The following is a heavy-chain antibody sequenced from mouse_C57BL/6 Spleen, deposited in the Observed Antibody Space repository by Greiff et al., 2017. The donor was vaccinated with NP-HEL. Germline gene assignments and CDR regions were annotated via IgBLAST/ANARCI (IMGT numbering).Heavy chain of an antibody. J-gene: IGHJ3*01. Sequence: VQLKESGAELVRPGASVKLSCTASGFNFKDDYMHWVKQRPEQGLEWIGWIDPENGDTEYASKFQGKATITADTSSNTAYLQLSSLTSEDTAVYYCTTGYDYDAFAYWGQGTLVTVSA. D-gene: IGHD2-4*01. CDR3: TTGYDYDAFAY. CDR2: IDPENGDT. CDR1: GFNFKDDY. V-gene: IGHV14-4*01.